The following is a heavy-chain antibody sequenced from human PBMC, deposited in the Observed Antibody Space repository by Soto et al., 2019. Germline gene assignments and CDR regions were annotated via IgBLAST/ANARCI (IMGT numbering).Heavy chain of an antibody. J-gene: IGHJ4*02. CDR3: ASGRGDYYDSSGYML. V-gene: IGHV3-23*01. CDR1: GFAFSSHP. D-gene: IGHD3-22*01. CDR2: ISDGGDLT. Sequence: PGGSLRLSCAASGFAFSSHPMGWVRQAPEKGLEWVAGISDGGDLTYNADSVRGRFTISRDNSKNTLYLQMNSLRAEDTAVYYCASGRGDYYDSSGYMLWGQGTLVTVSS.